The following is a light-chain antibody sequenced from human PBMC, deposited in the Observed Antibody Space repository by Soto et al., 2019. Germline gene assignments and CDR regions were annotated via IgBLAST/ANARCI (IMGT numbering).Light chain of an antibody. CDR1: SSNSGAGYD. CDR3: QSYDSSLSYV. CDR2: GNS. Sequence: QSVLTQPPSVSGAPGQRVTTSCTGSSSNSGAGYDVHWYQQLPGTAPKLLIYGNSNRPSGVPDRFSGSKSGTSASLAITGLQAEDEADYYCQSYDSSLSYVFGTGTKLTVL. J-gene: IGLJ1*01. V-gene: IGLV1-40*01.